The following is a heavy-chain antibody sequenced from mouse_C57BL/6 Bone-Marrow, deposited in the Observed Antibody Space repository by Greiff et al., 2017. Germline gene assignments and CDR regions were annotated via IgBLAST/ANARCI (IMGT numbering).Heavy chain of an antibody. Sequence: VQLQQSGGGLVKPGGSLKLSCAASGFTFSSYAMSWVRQTPEKRLEWVATISDGGSYTYYPDNVKGRFTISRDNAKNNLYLQMSHLKSEDTAMYYCARVPYYYGFDYWGQGTTLTVSS. CDR1: GFTFSSYA. CDR3: ARVPYYYGFDY. CDR2: ISDGGSYT. D-gene: IGHD1-1*01. J-gene: IGHJ2*01. V-gene: IGHV5-4*01.